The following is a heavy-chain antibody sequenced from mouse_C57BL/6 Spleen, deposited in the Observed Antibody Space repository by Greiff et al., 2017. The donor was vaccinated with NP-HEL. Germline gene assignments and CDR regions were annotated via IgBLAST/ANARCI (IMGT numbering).Heavy chain of an antibody. V-gene: IGHV1-82*01. J-gene: IGHJ3*01. CDR3: ARRESSGSFAY. CDR2: IYPGDGDT. D-gene: IGHD3-2*02. CDR1: GYAFSSSW. Sequence: VQRVESGPELVKPGASVKISCKASGYAFSSSWMNWVKQRPGKGLEWIGRIYPGDGDTNYNGKFKGKATLTADKSSSTAYMQLSSLTSEDSAVYFCARRESSGSFAYWGQGTLVTVSA.